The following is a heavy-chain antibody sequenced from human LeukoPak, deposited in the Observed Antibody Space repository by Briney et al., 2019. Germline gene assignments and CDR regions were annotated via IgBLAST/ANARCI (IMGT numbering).Heavy chain of an antibody. CDR2: ISSSSSTI. J-gene: IGHJ3*02. CDR3: ARGVDYYDSSGPDI. CDR1: GFTFSSYS. V-gene: IGHV3-48*01. D-gene: IGHD3-22*01. Sequence: PGGSLRLSCAASGFTFSSYSMNWVRQAPGKGLEWVSYISSSSSTIYYADSVKGRFTISRDNAKNSLYLQMNSLRAEDTAVYYCARGVDYYDSSGPDIWGQGTMVTVSS.